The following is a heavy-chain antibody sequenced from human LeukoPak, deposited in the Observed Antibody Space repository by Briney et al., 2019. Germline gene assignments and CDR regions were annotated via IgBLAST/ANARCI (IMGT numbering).Heavy chain of an antibody. CDR2: FYSGGST. J-gene: IGHJ4*02. CDR3: ARVYSGYDLPGSLANYYFDY. Sequence: SETLSLTCTVSGGSISSYYWSWIRQPAGKGLEWIGRFYSGGSTDYNASLKSRVTMSVDTSKNQFSLKLSSVTAADTAVYYGARVYSGYDLPGSLANYYFDYWGQGTLVTVSS. D-gene: IGHD5-12*01. V-gene: IGHV4-4*07. CDR1: GGSISSYY.